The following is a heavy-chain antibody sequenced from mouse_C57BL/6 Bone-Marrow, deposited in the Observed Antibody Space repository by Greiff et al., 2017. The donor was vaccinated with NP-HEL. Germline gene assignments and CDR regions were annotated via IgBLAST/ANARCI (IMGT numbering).Heavy chain of an antibody. D-gene: IGHD2-3*01. V-gene: IGHV1-59*01. CDR2: IDPSDSYT. CDR1: GYTFTSYW. J-gene: IGHJ4*01. CDR3: ATTGYYHGDY. Sequence: QVQLQQPGAELVRPGTSVKLSCKASGYTFTSYWMHWVKQRPGQGLEWIGVIDPSDSYTNYNQKFKAKATLTVDTSSSTAYMQLSSLTSEDSAVYYCATTGYYHGDYWGQGTSVTVSS.